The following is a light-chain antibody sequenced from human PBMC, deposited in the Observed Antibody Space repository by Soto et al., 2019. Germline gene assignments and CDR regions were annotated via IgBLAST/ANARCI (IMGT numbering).Light chain of an antibody. V-gene: IGKV1-5*03. CDR3: QQYNSYSWT. Sequence: DIQITQAPCARSASVVDRVTITFRASQSISSWLAWYQQKPGKAPKLLIYKASSLESGVPSRFSGSGSGTEFTLTITSLQPDDFATYYCQQYNSYSWTFGQGTQVDIK. CDR2: KAS. CDR1: QSISSW. J-gene: IGKJ1*01.